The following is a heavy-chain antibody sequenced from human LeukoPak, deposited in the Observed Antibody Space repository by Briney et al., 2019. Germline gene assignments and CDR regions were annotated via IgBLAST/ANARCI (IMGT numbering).Heavy chain of an antibody. CDR3: ARRVAVARRDAFDI. CDR2: TFYTSKWFN. CDR1: GDSVSSNSAA. J-gene: IGHJ3*02. D-gene: IGHD6-19*01. Sequence: SQTLSLTCAISGDSVSSNSAAWNWFSQSPSRGLEWLGRTFYTSKWFNDYAVSVKSRITINPDTSKNQFSLQLNSVTPEDTAVYYCARRVAVARRDAFDIWGQGTMVTVSS. V-gene: IGHV6-1*01.